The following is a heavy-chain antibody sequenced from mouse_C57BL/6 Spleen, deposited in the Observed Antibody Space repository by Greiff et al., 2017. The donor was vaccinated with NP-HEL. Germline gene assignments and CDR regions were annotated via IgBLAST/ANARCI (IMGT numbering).Heavy chain of an antibody. V-gene: IGHV1-82*01. D-gene: IGHD2-3*01. CDR3: ARLDGYYVGYFDV. CDR1: GYAFSSSW. CDR2: IYPGDGDT. J-gene: IGHJ1*03. Sequence: QVHVKQSGPELVKPGASVKISCKASGYAFSSSWMNWVKQRPGKGLEWIGRIYPGDGDTNYNGKFKGKATLTADKSSSTAYMQLSSLTSEDSAVYFCARLDGYYVGYFDVWGTGTTVTVSS.